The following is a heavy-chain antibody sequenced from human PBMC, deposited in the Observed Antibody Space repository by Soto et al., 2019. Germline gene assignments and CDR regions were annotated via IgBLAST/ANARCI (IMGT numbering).Heavy chain of an antibody. D-gene: IGHD6-6*01. J-gene: IGHJ5*02. CDR3: AKGGRQRLVAYGINH. Sequence: VQLVESGGGVVQPGRSLRLSCAASGFTFSDYAMHWVRQAPGKGLEWVAGVSHDGRNTNYADTVKGRFTISRDCSRNTVSLEMTSLRAEDTAVYYCAKGGRQRLVAYGINHWGQGTLVTVSS. CDR2: VSHDGRNT. V-gene: IGHV3-30*18. CDR1: GFTFSDYA.